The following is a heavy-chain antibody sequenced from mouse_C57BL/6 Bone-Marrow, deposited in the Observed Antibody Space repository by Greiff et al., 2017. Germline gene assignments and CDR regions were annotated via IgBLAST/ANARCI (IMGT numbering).Heavy chain of an antibody. J-gene: IGHJ3*01. Sequence: QVQLKESGAELARPGASVQLSCKATGYTFTSYGISWVKKRTGQGLEWIGEIYPRSGNTYDNEKFKGKGTPTADKSSSPAYMVLRCLTSVGSAVYFCSIVYDGSSWSWCAYWRHATLVTVSA. D-gene: IGHD1-1*01. CDR3: SIVYDGSSWSWCAY. V-gene: IGHV1-81*01. CDR1: GYTFTSYG. CDR2: IYPRSGNT.